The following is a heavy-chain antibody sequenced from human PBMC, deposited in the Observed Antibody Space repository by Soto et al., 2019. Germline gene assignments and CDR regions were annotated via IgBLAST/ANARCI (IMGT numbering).Heavy chain of an antibody. V-gene: IGHV1-46*01. CDR1: GYTFTSYY. D-gene: IGHD3-22*01. J-gene: IGHJ3*02. CDR2: INPSGGST. Sequence: WASVKVSCKASGYTFTSYYMHWVRQAPGQGLEWMGIINPSGGSTSYAQKFQGRVTMTRDTSTSTVYMELSSLRSEDTAVYYCARDRDYYDSSGYYFSHDAFDIWGQGTMVTVSS. CDR3: ARDRDYYDSSGYYFSHDAFDI.